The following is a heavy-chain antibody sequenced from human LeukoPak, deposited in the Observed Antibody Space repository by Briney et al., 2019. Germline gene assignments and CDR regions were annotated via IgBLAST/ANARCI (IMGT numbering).Heavy chain of an antibody. D-gene: IGHD1-14*01. V-gene: IGHV3-23*01. J-gene: IGHJ4*02. Sequence: GGSLRLSCAASGFTFSSYAMSWVRQAPGKGLEWVSTFSGGGGNTYYADSVKGRFTISRDNSKNTLYLQMNSLRAEDTAVYYCAKIGLNRFDYWGQGTLVTVSS. CDR3: AKIGLNRFDY. CDR1: GFTFSSYA. CDR2: FSGGGGNT.